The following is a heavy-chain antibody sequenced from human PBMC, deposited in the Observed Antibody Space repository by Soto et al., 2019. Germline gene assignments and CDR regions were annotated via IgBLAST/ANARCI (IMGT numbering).Heavy chain of an antibody. J-gene: IGHJ6*02. CDR2: IYHSGST. Sequence: SETLSLTCAVSGYSISSGYYWGWIRQPPGKGLEWIGSIYHSGSTYYNPSLKSRVTISVDTSKNQSSLKLSSVTAADTAVYYCARDGFWSGYYTRYYYGMDVWGQGXTVTVSS. CDR3: ARDGFWSGYYTRYYYGMDV. CDR1: GYSISSGYY. D-gene: IGHD3-3*01. V-gene: IGHV4-38-2*02.